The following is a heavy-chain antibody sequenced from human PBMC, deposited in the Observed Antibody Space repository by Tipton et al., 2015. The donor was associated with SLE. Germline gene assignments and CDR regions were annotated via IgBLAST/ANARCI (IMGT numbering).Heavy chain of an antibody. CDR1: GFTFSNYW. D-gene: IGHD6-13*01. Sequence: SLRLSCAASGFTFSNYWLPWVRQAPGKGLVWVSRINSDGSSTSYADSVKGRFTISRDNAKNTLYLQMNSLRAEDTAVYYCARGIAAAGYDAFDIWGQGTMVTVSS. V-gene: IGHV3-74*01. J-gene: IGHJ3*02. CDR3: ARGIAAAGYDAFDI. CDR2: INSDGSST.